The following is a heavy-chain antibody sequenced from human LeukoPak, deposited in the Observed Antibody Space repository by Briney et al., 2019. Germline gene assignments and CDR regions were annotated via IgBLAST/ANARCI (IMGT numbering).Heavy chain of an antibody. J-gene: IGHJ5*02. Sequence: PGGSLRLSCAASGFTFSSYAMHWVRQAPGKGLEWVAVISYDGSNKYYADSVKGRFTISRDNSKNTLYLQMNNLRAEDTAVYYCAKSPPTPWGQGTLVTVSS. V-gene: IGHV3-30-3*02. CDR1: GFTFSSYA. CDR3: AKSPPTP. CDR2: ISYDGSNK.